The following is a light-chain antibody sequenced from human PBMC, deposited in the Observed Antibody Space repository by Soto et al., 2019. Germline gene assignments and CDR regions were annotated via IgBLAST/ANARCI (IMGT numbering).Light chain of an antibody. V-gene: IGKV3D-20*02. Sequence: NVLTQSPGTLSLSPGDRATLSCRASQSISRSYLAWYQQRPGQAPRLLIYGASSRATGIPDRFSGSGSGTDFTLTISRLEPEDFAVYYCQQRSNWPLTFGGGTMVEIK. CDR3: QQRSNWPLT. CDR2: GAS. CDR1: QSISRSY. J-gene: IGKJ4*01.